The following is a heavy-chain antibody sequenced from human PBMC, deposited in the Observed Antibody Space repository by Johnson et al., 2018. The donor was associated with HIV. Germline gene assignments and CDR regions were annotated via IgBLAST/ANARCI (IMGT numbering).Heavy chain of an antibody. J-gene: IGHJ3*02. CDR3: AKDLTIFGVAPNDAFDI. Sequence: VQLVESGGDLAKPGESLRLSCAASGFTFSNVWMSWVRQAPGRGLEWVGHIKSKTDGGTTDYTVPVKGRFTISRDDSKYTLYLQMNSLRAEDTAVYYCAKDLTIFGVAPNDAFDIWGQGTMVTVSS. CDR1: GFTFSNVW. D-gene: IGHD3-3*01. CDR2: IKSKTDGGTT. V-gene: IGHV3-15*01.